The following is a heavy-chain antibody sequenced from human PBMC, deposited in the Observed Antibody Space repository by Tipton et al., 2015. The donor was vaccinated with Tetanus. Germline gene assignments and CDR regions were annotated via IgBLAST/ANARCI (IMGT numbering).Heavy chain of an antibody. V-gene: IGHV4-4*07. CDR3: ARAGGTVGSIPLYSWLDP. CDR2: IYISGKT. D-gene: IGHD1-26*01. Sequence: TLSLTCTVSGGSISSYYWSWIRQPPGKGLEWIGRIYISGKTYYDPSLRSRITMSVDASKNQFSLKLSSVTAADTAVYYCARAGGTVGSIPLYSWLDPWGQGTLVTVSS. CDR1: GGSISSYY. J-gene: IGHJ5*02.